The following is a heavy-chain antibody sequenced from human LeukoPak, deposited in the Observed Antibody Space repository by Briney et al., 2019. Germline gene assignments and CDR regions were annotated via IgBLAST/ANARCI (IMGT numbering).Heavy chain of an antibody. J-gene: IGHJ4*02. CDR3: AISHYYDFWSGYSIG. V-gene: IGHV3-23*01. Sequence: PGGSLRLSCAASGFTFSSYAMSWVRQAPGKGLEWVSATSGSGGSTYYADSVKGRFTISRDNSKNTLYLQMNSLRAEDTAVYYCAISHYYDFWSGYSIGWGQGTLVTVSS. CDR1: GFTFSSYA. D-gene: IGHD3-3*01. CDR2: TSGSGGST.